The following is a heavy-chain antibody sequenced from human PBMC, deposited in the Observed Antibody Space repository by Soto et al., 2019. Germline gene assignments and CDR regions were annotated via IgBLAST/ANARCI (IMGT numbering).Heavy chain of an antibody. CDR1: GGTFSSYT. J-gene: IGHJ5*02. D-gene: IGHD2-15*01. V-gene: IGHV1-69*02. Sequence: QVQLVQSGAAVKKPGSSVKVSCKASGGTFSSYTISWVRQAPGQGLEWMGRIIPILGIANYAQKFQGRVTITADKSTSXAXMXXSSLRSEDTAVYYCARERRYCSGGSCYWEYNWFDPWGQGTLVTVSS. CDR2: IIPILGIA. CDR3: ARERRYCSGGSCYWEYNWFDP.